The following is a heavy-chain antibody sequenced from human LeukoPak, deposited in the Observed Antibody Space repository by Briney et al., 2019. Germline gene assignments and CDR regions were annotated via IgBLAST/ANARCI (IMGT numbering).Heavy chain of an antibody. CDR2: ISASGSSV. V-gene: IGHV3-23*01. J-gene: IGHJ6*03. CDR3: AKDSNYYDTTGYFRPYYYMDV. D-gene: IGHD3-22*01. CDR1: GFTFRSCA. Sequence: PGGSLRLSCAASGFTFRSCAMTWVRQVPGKGLAWVSGISASGSSVHYADSVRGRFTISRDNSKNMVYLQMNSLRAEDTGIYYCAKDSNYYDTTGYFRPYYYMDVWGKGTTVTVSS.